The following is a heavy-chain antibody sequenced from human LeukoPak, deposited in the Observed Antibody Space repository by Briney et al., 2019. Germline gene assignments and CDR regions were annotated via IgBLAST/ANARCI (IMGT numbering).Heavy chain of an antibody. CDR1: GYPFTGYY. CDR3: ARDGTTTVNAFDV. Sequence: ASVKVSCKASGYPFTGYYIHWVRQAPGQGLEWMGWINPDGGVTNYEQKFQGRVTMTRDTSISTAYMEVSRLRSDDTAVYYCARDGTTTVNAFDVWGQGTMVTVSS. CDR2: INPDGGVT. D-gene: IGHD4-17*01. V-gene: IGHV1-2*02. J-gene: IGHJ3*01.